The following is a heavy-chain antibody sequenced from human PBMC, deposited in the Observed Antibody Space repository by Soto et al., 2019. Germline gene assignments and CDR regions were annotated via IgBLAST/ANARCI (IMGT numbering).Heavy chain of an antibody. D-gene: IGHD2-21*02. CDR1: GGTFSSYA. V-gene: IGHV1-69*06. CDR3: ARDLAYCGGDCYGWFDP. J-gene: IGHJ5*02. Sequence: QVQLVQSGAEVKKPGSSVNVSCKASGGTFSSYAISWVRQAPGQGLEWMGGIITVFGTANYEQKFQGRVTITADKCTSTAYMELSSLRSEDTAVYYCARDLAYCGGDCYGWFDPWGQGTLVTVSS. CDR2: IITVFGTA.